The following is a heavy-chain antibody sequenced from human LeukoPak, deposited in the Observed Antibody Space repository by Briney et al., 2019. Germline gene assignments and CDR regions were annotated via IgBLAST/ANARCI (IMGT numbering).Heavy chain of an antibody. Sequence: PSENLSLTCAVSGGSISSSSYYCGWIRQPPGKGLKWIGTIYYSGSTYYSPSLKSRVTISVDTSNNQFSLKLSSVTAADTALYYCSTSRGTSYYFDYWGLGTLVTASS. V-gene: IGHV4-39*01. D-gene: IGHD1-26*01. J-gene: IGHJ4*02. CDR3: STSRGTSYYFDY. CDR1: GGSISSSSYY. CDR2: IYYSGST.